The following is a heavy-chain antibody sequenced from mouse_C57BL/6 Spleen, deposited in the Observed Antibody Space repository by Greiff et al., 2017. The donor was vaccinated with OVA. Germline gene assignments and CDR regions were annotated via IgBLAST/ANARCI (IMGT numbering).Heavy chain of an antibody. Sequence: QVQLQQSGPELVKPGASVKISCKASGYAFSSSWMNWVKQRPGKGLEWIGRIYPGDGDTNYNGKFKGKATLTADKSSSTAYMQLSSLTSEDSAVYFCARMGDSITTVVFDYWGQDTTLTVSS. CDR3: ARMGDSITTVVFDY. CDR1: GYAFSSSW. V-gene: IGHV1-82*01. D-gene: IGHD1-1*01. CDR2: IYPGDGDT. J-gene: IGHJ2*01.